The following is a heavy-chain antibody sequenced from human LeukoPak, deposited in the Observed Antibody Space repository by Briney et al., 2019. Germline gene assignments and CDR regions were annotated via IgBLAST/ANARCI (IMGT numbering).Heavy chain of an antibody. V-gene: IGHV3-30*02. D-gene: IGHD2-2*01. CDR1: GFTFSSYA. CDR2: IRYDGSNK. J-gene: IGHJ4*02. Sequence: GGSLRLSCAASGFTFSSYAMSWVRQAPGKGLEWVAFIRYDGSNKYYADSVKGRFTISRDNSKNTLYLQMNSLRAEDTAVYYCAKERVVPAAWYFDYWGQGTLVTVSS. CDR3: AKERVVPAAWYFDY.